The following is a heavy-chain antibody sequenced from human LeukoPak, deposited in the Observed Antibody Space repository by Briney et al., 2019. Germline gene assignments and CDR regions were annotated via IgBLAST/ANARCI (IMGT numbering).Heavy chain of an antibody. CDR1: GGSISSSSYY. V-gene: IGHV4-61*01. CDR3: ARETYRYFDY. CDR2: IFYSGNT. J-gene: IGHJ4*02. Sequence: SETLSLTCTVSGGSISSSSYYWGWIRQPPGKGLEWIGYIFYSGNTKYNPSLRSRVSISVDTSKNQFSLKLSSVTAADTAVYYCARETYRYFDYWGQGTLVTVSS. D-gene: IGHD3-16*01.